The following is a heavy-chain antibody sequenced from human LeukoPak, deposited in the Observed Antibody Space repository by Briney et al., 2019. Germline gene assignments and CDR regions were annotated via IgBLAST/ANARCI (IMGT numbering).Heavy chain of an antibody. CDR1: GFTVSSNY. D-gene: IGHD2-21*02. V-gene: IGHV3-66*01. CDR3: ARDLTGDCYFQH. J-gene: IGHJ1*01. Sequence: PGGSLRLSCAASGFTVSSNYMSCVRQAPGKGLEWVSIIYSGGNTYYADSVKGRFTISRDNSKNTLYLQMNSLRAEDTAVYYCARDLTGDCYFQHWGQGTLVTVSS. CDR2: IYSGGNT.